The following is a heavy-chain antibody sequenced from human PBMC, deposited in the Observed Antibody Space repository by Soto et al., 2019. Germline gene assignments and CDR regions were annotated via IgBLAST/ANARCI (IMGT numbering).Heavy chain of an antibody. J-gene: IGHJ6*02. Sequence: SETLSLTCTVSGGSISSYYWSWIRQPPGKGLEWIGYIYYSGSTNYNRSLKSRVTISVDTDKNQFSLKLSSVTAADTAVYYCARDSIAARGNYYYGMDVWGQGTTVTVSS. V-gene: IGHV4-59*01. D-gene: IGHD6-6*01. CDR2: IYYSGST. CDR3: ARDSIAARGNYYYGMDV. CDR1: GGSISSYY.